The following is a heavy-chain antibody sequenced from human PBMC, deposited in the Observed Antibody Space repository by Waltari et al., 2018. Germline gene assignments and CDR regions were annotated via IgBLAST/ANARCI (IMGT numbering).Heavy chain of an antibody. CDR3: ARHRSLQEWFDP. CDR1: GDSINNSPSY. Sequence: QLQLQESGPGLVKPSETLSLTCTVSGDSINNSPSYLLGWICQPPGKGLEWVAFINFYGNTYYKTSLQSRVAISKDTSKNQLSRKLNSVTAADTAVYYCARHRSLQEWFDPWGQGTLVTVSS. J-gene: IGHJ5*02. CDR2: INFYGNT. V-gene: IGHV4-39*01.